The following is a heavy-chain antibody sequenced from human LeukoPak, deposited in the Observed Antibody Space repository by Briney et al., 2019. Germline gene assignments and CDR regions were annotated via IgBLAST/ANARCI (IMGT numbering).Heavy chain of an antibody. J-gene: IGHJ4*02. CDR1: GYTFTTYG. CDR3: ARALVDGYKELGY. D-gene: IGHD5-24*01. Sequence: ASVNVSCKASGYTFTTYGITWVRQAPGQGLEWMGWISAYNGNTNYAQKFQGRVAMTTDTSTSTAYMELRSLRFDDTAVYYCARALVDGYKELGYWGQGTLVTVSS. V-gene: IGHV1-18*01. CDR2: ISAYNGNT.